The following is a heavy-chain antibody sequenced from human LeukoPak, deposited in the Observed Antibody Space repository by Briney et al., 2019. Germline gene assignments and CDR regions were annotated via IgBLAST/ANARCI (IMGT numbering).Heavy chain of an antibody. CDR3: ARRTYCSSTSCPVRAFDI. CDR2: ISSSSSYI. D-gene: IGHD2-2*01. CDR1: GVTFSSYS. Sequence: GGSLRLSCAASGVTFSSYSMNWVRQAPGKGLEWVLSISSSSSYIYYADSVKGRFTISRDNAKISLYLQMNSLRAEDTAVYYCARRTYCSSTSCPVRAFDIWGQGTMVTVSS. V-gene: IGHV3-21*01. J-gene: IGHJ3*02.